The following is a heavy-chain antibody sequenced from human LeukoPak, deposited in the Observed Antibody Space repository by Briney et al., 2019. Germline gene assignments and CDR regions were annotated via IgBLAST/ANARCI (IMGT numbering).Heavy chain of an antibody. CDR2: ISPTGSTT. V-gene: IGHV3-74*01. D-gene: IGHD6-6*01. CDR3: ARGPNSNWSGLDF. CDR1: GFSFSGHW. Sequence: GGSLRLSCTASGFSFSGHWMHWARQLPGKGLVWISRISPTGSTTSYADSVKGRFTVSRDNAKNTLYLQVNNLRAEDTAVYYCARGPNSNWSGLDFWGQGTLLTVSS. J-gene: IGHJ4*02.